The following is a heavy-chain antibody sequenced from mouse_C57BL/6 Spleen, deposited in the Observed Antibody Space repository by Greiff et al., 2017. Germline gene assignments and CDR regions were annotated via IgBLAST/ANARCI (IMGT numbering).Heavy chain of an antibody. Sequence: EVQLQQSGAELVKPGASVTLSCTASGFNIKDYYMHWVKQRTEQGLEWIGRIDPEDGETTYAPTFQGKATTTAATSSNTAYLQLSSLTSEDTAVYYCAISWGYGGFDYWGQGTTLTVSS. CDR2: IDPEDGET. D-gene: IGHD1-2*01. CDR3: AISWGYGGFDY. J-gene: IGHJ2*01. V-gene: IGHV14-2*01. CDR1: GFNIKDYY.